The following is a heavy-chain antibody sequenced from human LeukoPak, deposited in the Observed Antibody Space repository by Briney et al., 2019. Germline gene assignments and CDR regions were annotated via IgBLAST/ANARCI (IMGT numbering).Heavy chain of an antibody. Sequence: GGSLRLSCAASGFTFSSYSMDWVRQAPGKGLEWVSSISSSSSYIYYADSVKGRFTISRDNAKNSLYLQMNSLRAEDTAVYYCATISNWGPRDYWGQGTLVTVSS. J-gene: IGHJ4*02. CDR2: ISSSSSYI. D-gene: IGHD7-27*01. CDR1: GFTFSSYS. V-gene: IGHV3-21*01. CDR3: ATISNWGPRDY.